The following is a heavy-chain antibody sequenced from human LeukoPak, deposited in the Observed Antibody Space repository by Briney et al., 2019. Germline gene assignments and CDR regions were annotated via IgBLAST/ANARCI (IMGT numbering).Heavy chain of an antibody. V-gene: IGHV3-7*01. CDR2: LKESGIER. Sequence: PGGSLRLSCVGSGFMFSRYSMGWVRQAPGKGLEFVAHLKESGIEREYVDSVKGRFTISRDNAENLLYLQMNSLRAEDTALYFCARWRGAQSEFDYWGQGIPVTVSS. J-gene: IGHJ4*02. CDR3: ARWRGAQSEFDY. CDR1: GFMFSRYS. D-gene: IGHD3-3*01.